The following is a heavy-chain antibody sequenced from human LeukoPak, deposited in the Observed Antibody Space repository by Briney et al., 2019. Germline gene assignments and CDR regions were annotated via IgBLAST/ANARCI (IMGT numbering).Heavy chain of an antibody. J-gene: IGHJ4*02. CDR1: GFTFSSYE. Sequence: GGSLRLSCVASGFTFSSYEMNWVRQAPGKGLEWVSYISSSGSTIYYADSVKGRFTISRDNAKNSLYLQMNSLRAEDTAVYYCARDDEGSGYDYYYFDYWGQGTLVTVSS. D-gene: IGHD5-12*01. CDR2: ISSSGSTI. CDR3: ARDDEGSGYDYYYFDY. V-gene: IGHV3-48*03.